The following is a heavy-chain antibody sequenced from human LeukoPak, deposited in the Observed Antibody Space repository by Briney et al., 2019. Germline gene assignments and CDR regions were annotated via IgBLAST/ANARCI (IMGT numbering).Heavy chain of an antibody. CDR2: INPNSGGT. CDR3: ARGGTTVTTFLFDY. V-gene: IGHV1-2*02. CDR1: GYTFTGYY. Sequence: ASVKVSCKASGYTFTGYYMHWVRQAPGRGLEWMGWINPNSGGTNYAQKFQGRVTMTRDTSISTAYMELSRLRSDDTAVYYCARGGTTVTTFLFDYWGQGTLVTVSS. D-gene: IGHD4-17*01. J-gene: IGHJ4*02.